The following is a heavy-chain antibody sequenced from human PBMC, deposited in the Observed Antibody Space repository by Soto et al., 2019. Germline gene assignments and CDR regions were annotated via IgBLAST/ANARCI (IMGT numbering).Heavy chain of an antibody. CDR3: AGGLRSY. D-gene: IGHD5-12*01. V-gene: IGHV3-30*03. CDR2: ISYDGSNK. J-gene: IGHJ4*02. Sequence: HVQLVESGGVVVQPGRSLRLSCAASGFTFSSYGMHWVRQAPGKGLEWVAVISYDGSNKYYADSVKGRFTISRDNSKNTLYLQMNSLRAEDTAVYYCAGGLRSYWGQGTLVTVSS. CDR1: GFTFSSYG.